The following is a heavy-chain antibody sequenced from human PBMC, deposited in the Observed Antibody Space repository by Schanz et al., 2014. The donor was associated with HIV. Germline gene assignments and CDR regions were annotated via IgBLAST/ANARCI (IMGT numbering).Heavy chain of an antibody. J-gene: IGHJ6*02. CDR3: ARGPMWEGLMDV. V-gene: IGHV1-8*01. D-gene: IGHD1-26*01. CDR1: GYTFINYD. Sequence: QVQLVQSGAEVKKPGASVKVSCKASGYTFINYDIHWVRQASGLGLEWMGWMNPSTGNSGYAQMLQARVTMTSDTSISTAYKEVESLKSEDTYVYYCARGPMWEGLMDVWGQGTTVIVSS. CDR2: MNPSTGNS.